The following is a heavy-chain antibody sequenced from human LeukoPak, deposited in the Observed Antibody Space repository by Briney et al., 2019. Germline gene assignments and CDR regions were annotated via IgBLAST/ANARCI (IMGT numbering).Heavy chain of an antibody. CDR1: GGSISSYY. J-gene: IGHJ5*02. CDR3: AREVVRGTTGFNRWFDP. V-gene: IGHV4-59*01. D-gene: IGHD3-10*01. CDR2: IYYSGST. Sequence: SETLSLTCTVSGGSISSYYWSWIRQPPGKGLEWIGYIYYSGSTNYNPSLKSRVTISVDTSKNQFSLKLSSVTAADTAVYYCAREVVRGTTGFNRWFDPWGQGTLVTVSS.